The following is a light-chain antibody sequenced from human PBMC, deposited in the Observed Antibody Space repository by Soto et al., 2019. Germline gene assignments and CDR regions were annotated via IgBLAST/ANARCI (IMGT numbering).Light chain of an antibody. CDR2: EGT. V-gene: IGLV2-23*01. CDR3: CAYVGARSYV. CDR1: NNL. J-gene: IGLJ1*01. Sequence: QSVLTQPASVSGSPGQSITISCTGTNNLVSWYQQHPGKAPKVVVYEGTKRPSGVSNRFSGSNSGGTASLTISGLQAEDEASYFCCAYVGARSYVFGPGIKLTVL.